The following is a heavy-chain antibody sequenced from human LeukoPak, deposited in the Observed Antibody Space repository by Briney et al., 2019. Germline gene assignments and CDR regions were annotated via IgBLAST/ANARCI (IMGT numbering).Heavy chain of an antibody. D-gene: IGHD3-3*01. Sequence: GGSLRLSCAASGLIFNCYTMHWVCQAPGKGLEWVAVMSSDGGSKDYADSVKGRFTISRDNSKNTVYLQMNSLRAEDTAVYYCAKDLVRFLQDLKNGGMDYRGQGTTVTVSS. J-gene: IGHJ4*02. CDR3: AKDLVRFLQDLKNGGMDY. CDR1: GLIFNCYT. V-gene: IGHV3-30-3*01. CDR2: MSSDGGSK.